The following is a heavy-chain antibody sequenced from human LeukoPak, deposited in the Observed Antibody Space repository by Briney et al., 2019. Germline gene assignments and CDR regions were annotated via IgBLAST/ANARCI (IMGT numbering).Heavy chain of an antibody. CDR3: ARHTGYLYYYYYYGMDV. V-gene: IGHV1-8*01. D-gene: IGHD5-18*01. J-gene: IGHJ6*02. CDR1: GYTFTSYD. CDR2: MNPNSGNT. Sequence: GASVKVSCKASGYTFTSYDINWVRQATGQGLEWMGWMNPNSGNTGYAQKFQGRVTMTRNTSISTAYMELSSLRSEGRAVYYCARHTGYLYYYYYYGMDVWGQGTTVTVS.